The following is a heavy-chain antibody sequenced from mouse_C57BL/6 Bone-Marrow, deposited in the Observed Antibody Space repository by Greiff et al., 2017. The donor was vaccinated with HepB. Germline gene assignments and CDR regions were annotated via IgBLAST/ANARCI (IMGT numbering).Heavy chain of an antibody. CDR3: AREGAYYYGSSYNLDY. D-gene: IGHD1-1*01. V-gene: IGHV1-69*01. CDR1: GYTFTSYW. J-gene: IGHJ2*01. Sequence: VQLQQPGAELVMPGASVKLSCKASGYTFTSYWMHWVKQRPGQGLEWIGEIDPSDSYTNYHQKFKGKSTLTVDKSSSTAYMQLSSLTSEDSAVYYCAREGAYYYGSSYNLDYWGQGTTLTVSS. CDR2: IDPSDSYT.